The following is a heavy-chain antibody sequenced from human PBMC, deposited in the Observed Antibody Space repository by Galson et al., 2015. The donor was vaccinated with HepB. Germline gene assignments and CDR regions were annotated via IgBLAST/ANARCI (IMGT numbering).Heavy chain of an antibody. D-gene: IGHD4-23*01. CDR3: ASDYGGNEA. Sequence: SVKVSCKASGYTFTGYYMHWVRQAPGQGLEWMGRINCNSGGTDYAQKFRGRVTMTRDTSISTAYMELSRLRSDDTAFYYCASDYGGNEAWGQGTLVTVSS. J-gene: IGHJ4*02. CDR2: INCNSGGT. V-gene: IGHV1-2*06. CDR1: GYTFTGYY.